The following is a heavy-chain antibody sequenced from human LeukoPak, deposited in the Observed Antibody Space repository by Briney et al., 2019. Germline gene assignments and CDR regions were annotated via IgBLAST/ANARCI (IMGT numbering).Heavy chain of an antibody. CDR1: GYIFTSYD. CDR3: ARERFTFLHNPGYSYGERNFGY. J-gene: IGHJ4*02. Sequence: ASVKVSCKASGYIFTSYDINWVRQATGQGLEWMGWMNPNSGNTGYAQKFQGRVTMTRNTSISTAYMELSSLRSEDTAVYYCARERFTFLHNPGYSYGERNFGYWGQGTLVTVSS. CDR2: MNPNSGNT. D-gene: IGHD5-18*01. V-gene: IGHV1-8*01.